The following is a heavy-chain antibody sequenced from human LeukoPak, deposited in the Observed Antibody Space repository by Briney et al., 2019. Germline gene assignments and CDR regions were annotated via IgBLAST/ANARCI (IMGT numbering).Heavy chain of an antibody. CDR1: GFTFSSYA. CDR3: ARDHRDLSYFDY. Sequence: GGSLRLSCAASGFTFSSYAMSWVRQAPGKGLEWVSVIYSGGSTYYADSVKGRFTISRDNSKNTLYLQMNSLRAEDTAVYYCARDHRDLSYFDYWGQGTLVTVSS. J-gene: IGHJ4*02. V-gene: IGHV3-66*01. CDR2: IYSGGST.